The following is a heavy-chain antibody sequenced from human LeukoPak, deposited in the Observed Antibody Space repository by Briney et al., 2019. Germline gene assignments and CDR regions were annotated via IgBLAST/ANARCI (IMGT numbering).Heavy chain of an antibody. J-gene: IGHJ6*03. CDR2: IYYSGST. CDR1: GGSISSGDYY. Sequence: SETLSLTCTVSGGSISSGDYYWSWIRQPPGKGLEWIGYIYYSGSTYYNPSLKSRVTISVDTSKNQFSLKLSSVTAADTAVYYCARVPRSYYYYYYMDVWGKGTTVTVSS. CDR3: ARVPRSYYYYYYMDV. V-gene: IGHV4-30-4*08.